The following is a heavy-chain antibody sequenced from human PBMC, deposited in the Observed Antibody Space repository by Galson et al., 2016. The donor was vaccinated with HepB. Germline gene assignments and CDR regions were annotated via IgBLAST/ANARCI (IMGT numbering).Heavy chain of an antibody. V-gene: IGHV4-61*02. D-gene: IGHD2-2*02. CDR3: ALTPYTAYAPPDS. Sequence: TLSLTCTVSGASVSSGSYYWSWIRQPAGRGLEWIGRFYTTETTNYNPSLESRVTMSVDTSKNQFSLKLRSVTAADAAVYYCALTPYTAYAPPDSWGQGTLVTVSS. CDR2: FYTTETT. J-gene: IGHJ4*02. CDR1: GASVSSGSYY.